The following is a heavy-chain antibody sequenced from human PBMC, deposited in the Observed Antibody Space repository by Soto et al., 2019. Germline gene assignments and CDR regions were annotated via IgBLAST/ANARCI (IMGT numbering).Heavy chain of an antibody. CDR2: ISASGGST. J-gene: IGHJ3*02. V-gene: IGHV3-23*01. Sequence: EVQLLESGGGLEQPGGSLRLSCAASGFTFSTYAMSWVRQAPGAGLEWGSGISASGGSTYYADSVKGRFTISRDNSKNNLLLQMNSLRAEDTALYYCAKDPNGDYVGAFDIWGPGTMVTVSS. D-gene: IGHD4-17*01. CDR1: GFTFSTYA. CDR3: AKDPNGDYVGAFDI.